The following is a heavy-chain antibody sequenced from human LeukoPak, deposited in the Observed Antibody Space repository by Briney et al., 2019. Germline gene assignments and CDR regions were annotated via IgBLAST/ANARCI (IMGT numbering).Heavy chain of an antibody. D-gene: IGHD6-6*01. Sequence: PSETLSLTCTVSGVSISSSSYYWGWIRQPPGKGLEWIGSIFYSGSTYYNPSLKSRVSISVDTSKNQFSLRLISVTAADTAVYYCAGLIRGAARQAFDIWGQGTLVTVSS. V-gene: IGHV4-39*01. CDR2: IFYSGST. J-gene: IGHJ3*02. CDR3: AGLIRGAARQAFDI. CDR1: GVSISSSSYY.